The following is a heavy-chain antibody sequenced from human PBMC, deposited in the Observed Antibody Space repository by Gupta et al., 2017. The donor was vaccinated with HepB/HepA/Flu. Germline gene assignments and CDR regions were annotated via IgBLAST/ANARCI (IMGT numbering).Heavy chain of an antibody. CDR1: GESFSGYY. D-gene: IGHD3-10*01. J-gene: IGHJ2*01. CDR2: IYQSGST. Sequence: QVQLQQWGAGLLKPSETLSLTCAVYGESFSGYYWSWIRQPPGKGLEWIGEIYQSGSTNYNPSLKSRVIISIDTSKNQFSLKLSSVTAADTAVYYCARIRRIRGLMSYYWNFEHGGRGTLVTVSS. V-gene: IGHV4-34*01. CDR3: ARIRRIRGLMSYYWNFEH.